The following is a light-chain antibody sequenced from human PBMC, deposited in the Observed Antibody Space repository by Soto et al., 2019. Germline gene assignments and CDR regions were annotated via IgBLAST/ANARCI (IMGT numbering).Light chain of an antibody. V-gene: IGLV6-57*04. J-gene: IGLJ2*01. CDR3: QSYDSSNVV. CDR2: EDD. CDR1: SGTIVGNF. Sequence: NFMLTQPHSVSESPGKTVTISCTRSSGTIVGNFVQWFQQRPGSVPTAVIFEDDQRPSGVPDRFSGSIDSSSNSASLTISGLKTEDEADYYCQSYDSSNVVFGGGTQLTVL.